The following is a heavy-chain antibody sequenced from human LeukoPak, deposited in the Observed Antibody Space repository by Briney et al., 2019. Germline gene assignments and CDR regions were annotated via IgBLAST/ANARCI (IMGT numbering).Heavy chain of an antibody. J-gene: IGHJ4*02. CDR2: IYYSGST. CDR3: ARLSYDISTGYYEYYFDY. V-gene: IGHV4-59*01. CDR1: GGSISSYY. D-gene: IGHD3-9*01. Sequence: SETLSLTCTVSGGSISSYYWSWIRQPPGKGLEWIGYIYYSGSTNYNPSLKSRVTISVDTSKNQFSLKLSSVTAADTAVYYCARLSYDISTGYYEYYFDYWGQGTLVTVSS.